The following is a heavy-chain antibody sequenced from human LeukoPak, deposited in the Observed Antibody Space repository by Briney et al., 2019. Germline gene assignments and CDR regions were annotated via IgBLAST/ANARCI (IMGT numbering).Heavy chain of an antibody. J-gene: IGHJ5*02. CDR1: GGSISSFY. CDR2: IYTSGST. V-gene: IGHV4-4*07. CDR3: ARERANIVLMVYASRFDP. D-gene: IGHD2-8*01. Sequence: SETLSLTCTVSGGSISSFYWSWIRQPAGKGLEWIGRIYTSGSTNYNPSLKSRVTMSVDTSKNQFSLKLSSVTAADTAVYYCARERANIVLMVYASRFDPWGQGTLVTVSS.